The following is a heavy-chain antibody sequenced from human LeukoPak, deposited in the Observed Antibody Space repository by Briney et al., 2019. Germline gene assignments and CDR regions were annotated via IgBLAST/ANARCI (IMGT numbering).Heavy chain of an antibody. CDR2: IYYTGNT. CDR3: ARQTGSGLFTLP. J-gene: IGHJ4*02. CDR1: GGSFSSSDYH. Sequence: SETLSLTCTVSGGSFSSSDYHWGWIRQPPGKGLEWIGSIYYTGNTYYNASLKSRVTISIDSSKNQISLRLTSVTAIDTAMYYCARQTGSGLFTLPGGQGTLVTVSS. D-gene: IGHD3/OR15-3a*01. V-gene: IGHV4-39*01.